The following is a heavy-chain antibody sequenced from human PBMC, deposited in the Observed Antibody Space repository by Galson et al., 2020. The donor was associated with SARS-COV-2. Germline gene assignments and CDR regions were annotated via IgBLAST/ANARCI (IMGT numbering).Heavy chain of an antibody. D-gene: IGHD3-10*01. CDR1: GGSISSFY. V-gene: IGHV4-4*07. CDR3: ARDWLYMVRAGDYYYGMDV. Sequence: SETLSLTCTVSGGSISSFYWSWIRQPAGKGLEWIGRMYTSGSTNSNPSLKSRVTMSLDTSKNQFSLKLSSVTAADTAVYFCARDWLYMVRAGDYYYGMDVWGQGTTVTVSS. CDR2: MYTSGST. J-gene: IGHJ6*02.